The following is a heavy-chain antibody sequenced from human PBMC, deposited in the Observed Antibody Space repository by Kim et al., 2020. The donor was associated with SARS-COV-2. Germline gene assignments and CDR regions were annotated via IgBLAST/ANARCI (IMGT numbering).Heavy chain of an antibody. CDR3: ARHEGVEDFWSGYYTTPNYFDS. CDR2: IYYSGST. J-gene: IGHJ4*02. V-gene: IGHV4-59*08. Sequence: SETLSLTCTVSGGSISSYYWSWIRQPPGKGLEWIGYIYYSGSTNYNPSLKSRVTISVDTSKNQFSLKLSSVTAADTAVYYCARHEGVEDFWSGYYTTPNYFDSWGQGTLVTVSS. D-gene: IGHD3-3*01. CDR1: GGSISSYY.